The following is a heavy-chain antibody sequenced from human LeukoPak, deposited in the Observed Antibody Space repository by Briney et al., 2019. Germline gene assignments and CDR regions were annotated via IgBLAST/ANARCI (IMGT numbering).Heavy chain of an antibody. CDR2: VYSGDIT. V-gene: IGHV3-66*01. Sequence: PGGSLRLSCAASGFTVRSNYMNWVRQAPGKGLEWVAVVYSGDITYYADSVKGRFTISRDNSKNTLYLQMNSLRAEDTAVYYCARDSIAVAGTDYWGQGILVTVSS. J-gene: IGHJ4*02. CDR1: GFTVRSNY. CDR3: ARDSIAVAGTDY. D-gene: IGHD6-19*01.